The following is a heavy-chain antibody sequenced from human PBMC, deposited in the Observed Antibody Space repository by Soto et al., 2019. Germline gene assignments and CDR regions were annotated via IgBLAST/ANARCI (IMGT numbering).Heavy chain of an antibody. D-gene: IGHD6-13*01. CDR3: AIAAAVPYYYYGMDV. V-gene: IGHV1-24*01. CDR2: FDPEDGET. Sequence: ASVKVSCKVSGYTLTELSMHWVRQAPGKGLEWMGGFDPEDGETIYAQKFQGRVTMTEDTSTDTAYMELSRLRSDDTAVYYCAIAAAVPYYYYGMDVWGQGTTVTVSS. CDR1: GYTLTELS. J-gene: IGHJ6*02.